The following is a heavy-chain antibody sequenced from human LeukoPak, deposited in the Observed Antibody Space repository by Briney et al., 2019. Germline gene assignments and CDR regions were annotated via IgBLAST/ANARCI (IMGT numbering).Heavy chain of an antibody. J-gene: IGHJ5*02. CDR1: GFTFSNAW. D-gene: IGHD2-2*01. V-gene: IGHV3-74*01. CDR2: INSDGSST. CDR3: ARDGCSSTSCWIDP. Sequence: GGSLRLSCAASGFTFSNAWMSWVRQVPGKGLVWVSRINSDGSSTSYADSVKGRFTISRDNAKNTLYLQMNSLRAEDTAVYYCARDGCSSTSCWIDPWGQGTLVTVSS.